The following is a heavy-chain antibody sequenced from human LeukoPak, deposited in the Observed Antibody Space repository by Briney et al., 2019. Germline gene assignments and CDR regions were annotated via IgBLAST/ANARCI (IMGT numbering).Heavy chain of an antibody. J-gene: IGHJ4*02. D-gene: IGHD1-26*01. CDR3: ARGEYSGSRLIDY. CDR1: GFTFSSYS. CDR2: ISSSSSYI. Sequence: GGSLRLSCAASGFTFSSYSMNWVRQAPGKGLEWVSSISSSSSYIYYADSVKGRFTISRDNAKNSLYLQMNSLRAGDTAVYYCARGEYSGSRLIDYWGQGTLVTVSS. V-gene: IGHV3-21*01.